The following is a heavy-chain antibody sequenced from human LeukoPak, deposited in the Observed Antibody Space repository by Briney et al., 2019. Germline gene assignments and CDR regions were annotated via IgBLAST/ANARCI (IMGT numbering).Heavy chain of an antibody. CDR2: ISWNSGSI. D-gene: IGHD6-13*01. J-gene: IGHJ5*02. Sequence: GGSLRLSCAASGFTFDDYAMHWVRQAPGKGLEWVSGISWNSGSIGYADSVKGRFTISRDNAKNSLYLQMNSLRAEDMALYYCAKGYSSSWYYYWFDPWGQGTLVTVSS. CDR3: AKGYSSSWYYYWFDP. CDR1: GFTFDDYA. V-gene: IGHV3-9*03.